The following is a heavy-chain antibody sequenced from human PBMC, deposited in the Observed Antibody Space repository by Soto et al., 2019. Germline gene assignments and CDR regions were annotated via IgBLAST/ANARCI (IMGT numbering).Heavy chain of an antibody. Sequence: QVQLQASGPGLVKPSETLSLTCTVSGGSISNYYWSWVRQPAGKGLEWIGRIYSSGSTNYSPSLKSRVTISLDTSKNQFSRQLSSVTASDTAVYYCARVGCSVTTCYTRGMDVWGQGTTVTVSS. V-gene: IGHV4-4*07. CDR1: GGSISNYY. J-gene: IGHJ6*02. D-gene: IGHD2-2*02. CDR3: ARVGCSVTTCYTRGMDV. CDR2: IYSSGST.